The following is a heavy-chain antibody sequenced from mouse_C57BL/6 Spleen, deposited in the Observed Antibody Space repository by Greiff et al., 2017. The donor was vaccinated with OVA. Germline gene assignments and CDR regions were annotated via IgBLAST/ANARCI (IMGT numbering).Heavy chain of an antibody. CDR1: GYTFTDYY. CDR2: INPYNGGT. D-gene: IGHD4-1*01. V-gene: IGHV1-19*01. Sequence: EVQLQQSGPVLVKPGASVKMSCKASGYTFTDYYMNWVKQSHGKSLEWIGVINPYNGGTSYNQKFKGKATLTVDKSSSTAYMELNSLTSEDSAVYYCAEGLGRGYFDYWGQGTTLTVSS. CDR3: AEGLGRGYFDY. J-gene: IGHJ2*01.